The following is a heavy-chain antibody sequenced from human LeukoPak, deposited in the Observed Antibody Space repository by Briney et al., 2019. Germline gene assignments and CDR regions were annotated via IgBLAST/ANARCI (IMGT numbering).Heavy chain of an antibody. D-gene: IGHD6-13*01. Sequence: SETLSLTCTVFDGSISSSSDSWGWIRQPPGKVLEWIGSVHYSGTAYYNPSLRSRVTISLDTSKNQFSLKLSSVTAADTAVYYCARHGHIAAADFDYWGQGTLVTVSS. J-gene: IGHJ4*02. CDR3: ARHGHIAAADFDY. V-gene: IGHV4-39*01. CDR1: DGSISSSSDS. CDR2: VHYSGTA.